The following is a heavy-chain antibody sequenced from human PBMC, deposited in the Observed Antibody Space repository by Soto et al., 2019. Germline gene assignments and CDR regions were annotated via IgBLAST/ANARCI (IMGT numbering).Heavy chain of an antibody. V-gene: IGHV1-18*04. Sequence: ASVKVSCKASGYTFTSYGISWVRQAPGQGLEWMGWISAYNGNTNYAQKLQGRVTMTTDTSTSTAYMELRSLRSDDTAVYYCARGRVGYCGVRCKGWFDYWGQGALVTVSS. CDR3: ARGRVGYCGVRCKGWFDY. J-gene: IGHJ5*01. CDR1: GYTFTSYG. CDR2: ISAYNGNT. D-gene: IGHD2-21*01.